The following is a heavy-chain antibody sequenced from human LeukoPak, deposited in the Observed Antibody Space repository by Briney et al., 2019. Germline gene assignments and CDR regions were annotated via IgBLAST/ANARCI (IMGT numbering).Heavy chain of an antibody. CDR1: GFTFSSYA. J-gene: IGHJ5*02. D-gene: IGHD2-2*01. Sequence: GGSLRLSYAASGFTFSSYAMSWVRQAPGKGLEWVSAISGSGGSTYYADSVKGRFTISRDNSKNTLYLQMNSLRAEDTAVYYCAKGRSSTSWRWFDPWGQGTLVTVSS. CDR3: AKGRSSTSWRWFDP. V-gene: IGHV3-23*01. CDR2: ISGSGGST.